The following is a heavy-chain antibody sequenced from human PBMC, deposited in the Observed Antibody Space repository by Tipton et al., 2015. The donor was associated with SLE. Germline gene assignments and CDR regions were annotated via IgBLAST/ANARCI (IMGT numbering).Heavy chain of an antibody. V-gene: IGHV4-34*01. J-gene: IGHJ6*02. Sequence: TLSLTCAVYGGSFSGYYWSWIRQPPGKGLDWIGEINHSGSTNYNPSLKSRVTISVDTSKNQFSLKLSSVTAADTAVYYCARGGVVVTGRDSYYYGMDVWGQGTTVTVSS. D-gene: IGHD2-21*02. CDR1: GGSFSGYY. CDR3: ARGGVVVTGRDSYYYGMDV. CDR2: INHSGST.